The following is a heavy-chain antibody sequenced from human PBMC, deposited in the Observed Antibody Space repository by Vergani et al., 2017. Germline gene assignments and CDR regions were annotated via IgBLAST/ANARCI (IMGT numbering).Heavy chain of an antibody. CDR2: INPSGGHT. V-gene: IGHV1-46*03. J-gene: IGHJ4*02. D-gene: IGHD3-9*01. CDR1: GYTFSNYY. CDR3: ARGYYGILTGYRY. Sequence: QVQVVQSGAEVKKSGASVKVSCKTSGYTFSNYYMPWVRQAPGQGLGWIGIINPSGGHTNYAQKFQGRVTMTMDTSTSTVYMELSSLRSEDTAIYYCARGYYGILTGYRYWGQGTLVTVAA.